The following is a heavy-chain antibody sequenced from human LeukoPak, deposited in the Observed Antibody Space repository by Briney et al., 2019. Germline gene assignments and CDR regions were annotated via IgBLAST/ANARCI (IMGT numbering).Heavy chain of an antibody. CDR2: IIPIFGTA. J-gene: IGHJ4*02. CDR1: GGTFSSYA. Sequence: GASVKVSCKASGGTFSSYAISWVRQAPGQGLEWMGGIIPIFGTANYAQKFQGRVTITADESTSTAYMELSSLRSEDTAVYYCARAPVRVYEFWSGYYIFDYWGQGTLVTVSS. V-gene: IGHV1-69*13. D-gene: IGHD3-3*01. CDR3: ARAPVRVYEFWSGYYIFDY.